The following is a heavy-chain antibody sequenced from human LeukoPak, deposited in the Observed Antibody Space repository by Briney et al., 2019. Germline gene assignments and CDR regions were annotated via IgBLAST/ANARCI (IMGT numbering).Heavy chain of an antibody. CDR3: ARARPQEYYFDY. CDR1: GGTFSSYA. V-gene: IGHV1-69*13. J-gene: IGHJ4*02. CDR2: IIPIFGTA. Sequence: SVKVSCTASGGTFSSYAISWVRQAPGQGLEWMGGIIPIFGTANYAQKFQGRVTITADESTSTAYMELSSLRSEDTAVYYCARARPQEYYFDYWGQGTLVTVSS.